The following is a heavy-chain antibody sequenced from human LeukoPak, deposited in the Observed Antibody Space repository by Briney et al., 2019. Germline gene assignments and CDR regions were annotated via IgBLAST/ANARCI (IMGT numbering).Heavy chain of an antibody. CDR2: ISGSGGST. J-gene: IGHJ4*02. CDR1: GFTFSSYV. V-gene: IGHV3-23*01. CDR3: AKGSSMITTLFDY. Sequence: PGGSLRLSCAASGFTFSSYVMSWVRQAPGKGLEWVSAISGSGGSTYYADSVKGRFTISRDNTKNTLYLQMNSLRAEDTAVYYCAKGSSMITTLFDYWGQGTLVTVSP. D-gene: IGHD3-16*01.